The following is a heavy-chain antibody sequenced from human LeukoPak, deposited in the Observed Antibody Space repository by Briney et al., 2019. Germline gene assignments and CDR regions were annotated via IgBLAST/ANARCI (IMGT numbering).Heavy chain of an antibody. CDR1: GGSISSGDYY. CDR3: ARTRNYDFWGALDAFDI. V-gene: IGHV4-30-4*01. CDR2: IYYSGST. Sequence: SQTLSLTCTVSGGSISSGDYYWSWIRQPPGKGLEWIGFIYYSGSTNYNPSLKSRVTMSVDTSKNQFSLKLSSVTAADTAVYYCARTRNYDFWGALDAFDIWGQGTMVTVSS. D-gene: IGHD3-3*01. J-gene: IGHJ3*02.